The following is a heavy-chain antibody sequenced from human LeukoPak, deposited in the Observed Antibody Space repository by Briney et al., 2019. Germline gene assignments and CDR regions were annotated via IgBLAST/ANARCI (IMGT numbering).Heavy chain of an antibody. CDR3: AKEHRTDWYSSGWEEFDY. Sequence: GGSLRLSCAASGFTFGSYAMSWVRQAPGKGLEWVSAISGSGGSTYYADSVKGRFTISRDNSKNTLYLQMNSLRAEDTAVYYCAKEHRTDWYSSGWEEFDYWGQGTLVTVSS. CDR1: GFTFGSYA. J-gene: IGHJ4*02. CDR2: ISGSGGST. D-gene: IGHD6-19*01. V-gene: IGHV3-23*01.